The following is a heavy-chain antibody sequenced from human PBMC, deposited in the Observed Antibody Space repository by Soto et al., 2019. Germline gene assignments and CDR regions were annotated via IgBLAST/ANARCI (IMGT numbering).Heavy chain of an antibody. Sequence: GESLKISCKASGYNFAKLYIGWVRQMPGKGLEWMGIIYPGDSDTKYSPAFQGQVTISGDRSINTAYLQWSSLKASDTAMYYCARSPLRGIVVVPPDAGAFDIWGQGTMVTVSS. CDR2: IYPGDSDT. V-gene: IGHV5-51*01. J-gene: IGHJ3*02. CDR3: ARSPLRGIVVVPPDAGAFDI. D-gene: IGHD2-2*01. CDR1: GYNFAKLY.